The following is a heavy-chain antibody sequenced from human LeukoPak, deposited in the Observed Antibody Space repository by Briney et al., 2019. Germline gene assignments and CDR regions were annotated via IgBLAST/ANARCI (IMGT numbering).Heavy chain of an antibody. CDR1: GYTFTSYY. D-gene: IGHD6-19*01. CDR2: INPSGGST. V-gene: IGHV1-46*01. CDR3: ARDTPTQWLVRRGYFDY. J-gene: IGHJ4*02. Sequence: ASVKVSCKASGYTFTSYYMHWVRQAPGQGLEWMGIINPSGGSTSYAQKFQGRVTMTRDMSTSTVYMELSSLRSEDTAVYYCARDTPTQWLVRRGYFDYWGQGTLVTVSS.